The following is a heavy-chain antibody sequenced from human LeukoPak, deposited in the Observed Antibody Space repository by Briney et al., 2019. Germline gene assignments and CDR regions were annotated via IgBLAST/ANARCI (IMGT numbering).Heavy chain of an antibody. J-gene: IGHJ5*02. Sequence: GESLKISFKGSGYSFTSYWIGWVRQMPGKGLEGMGIIYPGDSDTRYSPSFQGQVTISADKSISTAYLQWSSLKASDTAMYYCARSGRRAPNWFDPWGQGTLVTVSS. CDR3: ARSGRRAPNWFDP. CDR1: GYSFTSYW. V-gene: IGHV5-51*01. D-gene: IGHD6-25*01. CDR2: IYPGDSDT.